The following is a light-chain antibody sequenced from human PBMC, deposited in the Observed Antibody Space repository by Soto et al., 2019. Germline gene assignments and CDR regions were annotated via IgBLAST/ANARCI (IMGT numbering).Light chain of an antibody. CDR2: GAP. CDR1: QSVTNSF. V-gene: IGKV3-20*01. CDR3: QQYVSSPWA. J-gene: IGKJ1*01. Sequence: EIVLAQSPGTLSLSPGERATLSCRASQSVTNSFLAWYQQKPGQAPRLLIYGAPRRATGIPDRFTGSGSGTDFTLTISRLEPEDFAVYYCQQYVSSPWAFGQGTKVDIK.